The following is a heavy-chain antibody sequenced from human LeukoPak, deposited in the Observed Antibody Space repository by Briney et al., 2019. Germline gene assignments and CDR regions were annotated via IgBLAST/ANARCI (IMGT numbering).Heavy chain of an antibody. CDR3: ARNPMRKKPSLTRGTYYFDY. V-gene: IGHV4-34*01. D-gene: IGHD3-22*01. CDR1: GGSFSGYY. Sequence: SETLSLTCAVYGGSFSGYYWSWIRQPPGKGLEWIGEINHSGSTNYNPSLKSRVTISVDTSKNQFSLKLSSVTAADTAVYYCARNPMRKKPSLTRGTYYFDYWGQGTLVTVS. CDR2: INHSGST. J-gene: IGHJ4*02.